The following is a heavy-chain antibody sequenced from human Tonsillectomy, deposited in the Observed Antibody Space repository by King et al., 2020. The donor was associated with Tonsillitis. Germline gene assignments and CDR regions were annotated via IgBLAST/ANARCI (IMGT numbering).Heavy chain of an antibody. CDR3: AKDSGHDFIDAFDI. V-gene: IGHV3-23*04. D-gene: IGHD5-12*01. Sequence: VQLVESGGGLVQPGGSLRLSCAASGFTFNIYVMTLVRQAPGKGLEWVSTIDNSGGRTHYADSVKGRFTTSRDNSKNTLYLQMNSLRADDTAVYYCAKDSGHDFIDAFDIWGQGTMVTVSS. CDR2: IDNSGGRT. CDR1: GFTFNIYV. J-gene: IGHJ3*02.